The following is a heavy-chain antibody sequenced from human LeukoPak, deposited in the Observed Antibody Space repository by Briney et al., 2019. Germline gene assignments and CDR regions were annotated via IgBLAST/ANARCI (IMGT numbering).Heavy chain of an antibody. CDR2: ISPGGGPT. Sequence: GGSLRLSCAGSGFPFSSHGMNWVHQAPGKGLEWVSGISPGGGPTYYADSVRGRFSISRDDLKNTLYLQMTNLRAGDTAVYYCAKDPYSGNYGKFYFYYMDVWGKGTTVTISS. V-gene: IGHV3-23*01. J-gene: IGHJ6*03. CDR1: GFPFSSHG. CDR3: AKDPYSGNYGKFYFYYMDV. D-gene: IGHD1-26*01.